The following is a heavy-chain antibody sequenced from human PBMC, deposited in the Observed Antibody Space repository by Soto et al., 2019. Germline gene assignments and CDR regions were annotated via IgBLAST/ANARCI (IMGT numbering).Heavy chain of an antibody. CDR3: ARDKDEGYNWPSGLFDY. V-gene: IGHV4-31*03. CDR1: GGSISSGGYS. D-gene: IGHD1-20*01. J-gene: IGHJ4*02. Sequence: ASETLSLTCTVSGGSISSGGYSWSWIRQQPGKGLEWIGYIYYSGSTYYNPSLKSRVTISVDTSKNQFSLKLSSVTAADTAVYYCARDKDEGYNWPSGLFDYWGQGTLVTVSS. CDR2: IYYSGST.